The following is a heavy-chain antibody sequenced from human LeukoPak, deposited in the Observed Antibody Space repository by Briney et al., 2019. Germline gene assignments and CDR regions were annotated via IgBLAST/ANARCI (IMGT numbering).Heavy chain of an antibody. CDR3: AGIEMAYFDY. Sequence: SETLSLTCTVSGGSISSSSYYWGWIRQPPGKGLEWIGSIYYSGSTYYNPSLKSRVTISVDTSKNQFSLKLSSVTAADTAVYCCAGIEMAYFDYWGQGTLVTVSS. CDR1: GGSISSSSYY. D-gene: IGHD5-24*01. V-gene: IGHV4-39*01. J-gene: IGHJ4*02. CDR2: IYYSGST.